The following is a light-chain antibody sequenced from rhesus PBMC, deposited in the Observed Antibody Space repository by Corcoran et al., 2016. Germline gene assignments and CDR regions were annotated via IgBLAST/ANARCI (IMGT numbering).Light chain of an antibody. Sequence: SSDLTQPPSVSVPPGQTARITCRGDIFGHEDVYWYQQKPPQAPVLVIGYRGERPSGIPERLSAPKSGDTATLTSSGVEAGDEADTYCQVWDKTNDHDIFGPGTRLTAL. CDR2: YRG. CDR1: IFGHED. CDR3: QVWDKTNDHDI. J-gene: IGLJ1*01. V-gene: IGLV3-44*01.